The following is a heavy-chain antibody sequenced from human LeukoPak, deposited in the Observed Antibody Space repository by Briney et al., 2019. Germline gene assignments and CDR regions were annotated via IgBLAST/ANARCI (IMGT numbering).Heavy chain of an antibody. CDR2: ISAYNGNT. J-gene: IGHJ5*02. D-gene: IGHD3-10*01. V-gene: IGHV1-18*01. CDR1: GYTFTSYG. CDR3: ARDYGSGSYYFNWFDP. Sequence: ASVKVSCEASGYTFTSYGISWVRQAPGQGLEWMGWISAYNGNTNYAQKLQGRVTMTTDTSTSTAYMELRSLRSDDTAVYYCARDYGSGSYYFNWFDPWGQGTLVTVSS.